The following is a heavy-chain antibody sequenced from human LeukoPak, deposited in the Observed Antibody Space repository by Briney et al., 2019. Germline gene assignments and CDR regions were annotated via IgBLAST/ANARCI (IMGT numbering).Heavy chain of an antibody. Sequence: PSETLSLTCTVSGGSISSHYWSWIRQPPGKGLEWIGYIYYSGSTNYNPSLKSRVTISVDTSKNQFSLKLSSVTAADTAVYYCARSGRDYYGSGSYYIGFDPWGQGTLVTVSS. CDR1: GGSISSHY. V-gene: IGHV4-59*11. J-gene: IGHJ5*02. D-gene: IGHD3-10*01. CDR3: ARSGRDYYGSGSYYIGFDP. CDR2: IYYSGST.